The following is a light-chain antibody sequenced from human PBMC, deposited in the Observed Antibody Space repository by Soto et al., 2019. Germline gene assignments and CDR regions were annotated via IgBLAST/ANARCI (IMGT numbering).Light chain of an antibody. Sequence: QSALTQPASVSGSPGQSITISCTGITSDLGNYHFVSWYVVHPGKAPKLLIYELNKRPSGVSDRFSGSKSGNTASLTISGLQPEDEADYYCSSTSFTGNSDLLVFGGGTKVTVL. CDR3: SSTSFTGNSDLLV. J-gene: IGLJ2*01. V-gene: IGLV2-14*01. CDR2: ELN. CDR1: TSDLGNYHF.